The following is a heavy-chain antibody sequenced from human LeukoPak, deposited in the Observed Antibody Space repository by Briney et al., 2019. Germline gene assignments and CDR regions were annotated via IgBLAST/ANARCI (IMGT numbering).Heavy chain of an antibody. CDR3: VKGLNHYGEFDY. Sequence: GGSLRLSCVVSDFNINNNYMNWVRQAPGKGLEWVAVISGSGGGTYYADSVKGRFTISRDNPKSTLYLQMNSLRAEDTAVYYCVKGLNHYGEFDYWGQGTLVTVSS. V-gene: IGHV3-23*01. J-gene: IGHJ4*02. CDR2: ISGSGGGT. CDR1: DFNINNNY. D-gene: IGHD4-17*01.